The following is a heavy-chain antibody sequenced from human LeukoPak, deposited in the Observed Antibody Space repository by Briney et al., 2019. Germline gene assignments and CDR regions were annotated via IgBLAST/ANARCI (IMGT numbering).Heavy chain of an antibody. CDR3: ARRSDWFDP. V-gene: IGHV4-59*08. J-gene: IGHJ5*02. CDR2: IYYSGST. Sequence: SETLSLTCTVSRGSITNYYWSWIRQPPGKGLEWIGYIYYSGSTDYNPSLKSRVSMSVDTSKKQISLKLSSVTAADTAVYYCARRSDWFDPWGQGTLVTVSS. D-gene: IGHD6-25*01. CDR1: RGSITNYY.